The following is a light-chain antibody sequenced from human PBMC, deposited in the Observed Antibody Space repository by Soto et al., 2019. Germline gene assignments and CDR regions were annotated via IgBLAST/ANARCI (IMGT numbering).Light chain of an antibody. V-gene: IGLV1-40*01. CDR3: QSYDSSLSGSRV. J-gene: IGLJ1*01. Sequence: QFVLTQPPSVSGAPGQRVTISCTGSSSKIGAGYDVHWYQQLPGTSPKLLIYGNSNRPSGVPDRFSGSKSGTSASLAITGLQAEDEADYYCQSYDSSLSGSRVFGTGTKVTVL. CDR1: SSKIGAGYD. CDR2: GNS.